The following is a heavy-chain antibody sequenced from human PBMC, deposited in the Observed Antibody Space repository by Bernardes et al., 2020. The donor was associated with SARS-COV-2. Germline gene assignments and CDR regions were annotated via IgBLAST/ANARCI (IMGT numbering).Heavy chain of an antibody. CDR1: GITFSSYW. D-gene: IGHD5-12*01. V-gene: IGHV3-74*01. J-gene: IGHJ6*02. Sequence: GGSLRLSCTASGITFSSYWMHWGRQVPGKGLVWVSRITPDGSNKDYAASVTGRFTISRDNAKNTVYLQMNSLRVEDTAVYYCATGGFGGSAPGMDAWGQGTKVTVSS. CDR2: ITPDGSNK. CDR3: ATGGFGGSAPGMDA.